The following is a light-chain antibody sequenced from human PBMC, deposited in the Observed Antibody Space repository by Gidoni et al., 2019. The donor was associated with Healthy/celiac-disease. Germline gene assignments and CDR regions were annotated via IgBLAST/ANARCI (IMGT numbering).Light chain of an antibody. Sequence: EIVLTKSPGTLSLSPGERATLSCRASQSVSSSYLAWYQQKPGQAPRLLIYGASSRATGIPDRFSGSGSGTDFTLTISRLETEDFAVYYCQQYGSSRWTFGQGTKVEIK. CDR3: QQYGSSRWT. J-gene: IGKJ1*01. V-gene: IGKV3-20*01. CDR1: QSVSSSY. CDR2: GAS.